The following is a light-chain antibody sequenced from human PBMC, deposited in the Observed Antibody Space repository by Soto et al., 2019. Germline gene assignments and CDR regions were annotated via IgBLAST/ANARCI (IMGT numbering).Light chain of an antibody. Sequence: EIVLTQSPATLSLSPGERATLSCRASQSVSKYLAWYQQKPGQAPRLLIYDASNRATGIPARFSGSGSGTDFTLTISSLEPEEFAMDYCQQRRSRPLTFGGGTKVEIK. V-gene: IGKV3-11*01. CDR1: QSVSKY. CDR3: QQRRSRPLT. CDR2: DAS. J-gene: IGKJ4*01.